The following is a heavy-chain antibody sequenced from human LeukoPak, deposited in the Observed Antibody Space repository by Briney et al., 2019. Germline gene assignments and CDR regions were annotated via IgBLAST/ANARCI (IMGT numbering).Heavy chain of an antibody. V-gene: IGHV4-4*07. CDR3: ARDDGGSGSSLAFDI. Sequence: PSETLSLTCTVSGDSMNNYYWSWIRQPAGKGLEWIGRIYTSGSTNYNPSLKSRVTMSVDTSKNQVSLKVSSVTAADTAVYYCARDDGGSGSSLAFDIWGPGTMVTVSS. D-gene: IGHD3-10*01. J-gene: IGHJ3*02. CDR1: GDSMNNYY. CDR2: IYTSGST.